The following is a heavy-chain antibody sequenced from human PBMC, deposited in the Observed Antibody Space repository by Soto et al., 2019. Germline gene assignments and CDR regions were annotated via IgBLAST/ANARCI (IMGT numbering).Heavy chain of an antibody. CDR1: GFTFSEYC. J-gene: IGHJ6*02. CDR2: SRNEANDYIR. V-gene: IGHV3-72*01. D-gene: IGHD2-2*01. CDR3: VRQGYCSSTSCFEAMDV. Sequence: GSLRLYFRAYGFTFSEYCLGWVRQAPGRGLDWIGRSRNEANDYIRDYAASVKGRFSVSRDDSKSSFFLQMNGLKTEDTAVYYCVRQGYCSSTSCFEAMDVWGQGTTVTVSS.